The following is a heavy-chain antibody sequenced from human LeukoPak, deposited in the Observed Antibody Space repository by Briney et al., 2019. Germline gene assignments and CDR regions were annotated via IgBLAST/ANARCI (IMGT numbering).Heavy chain of an antibody. CDR1: GFTFDDYA. CDR2: ISWNSGSI. Sequence: QTGGSLRLSCAASGFTFDDYAMHRVRHAPGKGLEWVSGISWNSGSIGYADSVKGRFTISRDNAKNSLYLQMNSLRAEDTAVYYCARIGYSSSCWDYWGQGTLVTVSS. V-gene: IGHV3-9*01. J-gene: IGHJ4*02. D-gene: IGHD6-19*01. CDR3: ARIGYSSSCWDY.